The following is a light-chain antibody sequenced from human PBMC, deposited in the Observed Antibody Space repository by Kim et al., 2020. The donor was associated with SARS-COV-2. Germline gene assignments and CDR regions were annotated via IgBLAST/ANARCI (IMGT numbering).Light chain of an antibody. Sequence: QRVTISCTGSSSNIGAGYDVHWYQQFRGTAPKLLIYGNNNRPSGVPDRFSGSKSGTSASLAITGLQAEDEADYYCQSYDSSLSGSVFGGGTKLTVL. CDR1: SSNIGAGYD. V-gene: IGLV1-40*01. J-gene: IGLJ3*02. CDR2: GNN. CDR3: QSYDSSLSGSV.